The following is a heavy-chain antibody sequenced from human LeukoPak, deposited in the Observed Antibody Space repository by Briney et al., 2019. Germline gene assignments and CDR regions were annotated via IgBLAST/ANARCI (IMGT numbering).Heavy chain of an antibody. CDR1: GYTFTSYG. CDR3: AREGYYYDSSGYYRPDY. D-gene: IGHD3-22*01. J-gene: IGHJ4*02. Sequence: ASVKVSCKASGYTFTSYGISWVRQAPGQGLEWMGWISAYNGNTNYAQKFQGRVTMTRDTSISTAYMELSRLRSDDTAVYYCAREGYYYDSSGYYRPDYWGQGTLVTVSS. CDR2: ISAYNGNT. V-gene: IGHV1-18*01.